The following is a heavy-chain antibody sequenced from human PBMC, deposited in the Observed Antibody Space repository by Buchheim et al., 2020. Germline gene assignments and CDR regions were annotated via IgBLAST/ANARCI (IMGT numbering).Heavy chain of an antibody. CDR1: GGSISSSSYY. CDR3: ARLEADSSGYYPSLDY. D-gene: IGHD3-22*01. Sequence: QLQLQESGPGLVKPSETLSLTCTVSGGSISSSSYYWGWIRQPPGKGLEWIGSIYYSGSTYYNPSLKSRVTISVDTSKNQFSLKLSSVTAADTAVYYCARLEADSSGYYPSLDYWGQGTL. V-gene: IGHV4-39*01. CDR2: IYYSGST. J-gene: IGHJ4*02.